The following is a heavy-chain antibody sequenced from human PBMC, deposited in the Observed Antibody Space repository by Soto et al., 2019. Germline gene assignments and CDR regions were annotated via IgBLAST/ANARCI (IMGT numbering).Heavy chain of an antibody. CDR2: IVVGSGNT. J-gene: IGHJ4*02. D-gene: IGHD3-3*01. V-gene: IGHV1-58*01. CDR1: GFTFFTSA. Sequence: SVKVSCKASGFTFFTSAVQWVRQARGQRLEWIGWIVVGSGNTNYAQKFQERVTITRDMSTNTAYMELSSLRAEDTAVYYCAKDDPYTIFGVVTYLPTYFDYWGQGTLVTVSS. CDR3: AKDDPYTIFGVVTYLPTYFDY.